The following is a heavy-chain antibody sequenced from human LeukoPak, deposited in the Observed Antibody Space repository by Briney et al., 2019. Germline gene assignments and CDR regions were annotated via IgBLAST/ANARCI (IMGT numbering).Heavy chain of an antibody. D-gene: IGHD3-22*01. Sequence: GASVKVSCKASGYTFTSYGISWVRQAPGQGLEWMGWISAYSGGTNYAQKFQGRVTMTRDTSISTAYMELSRLRSDDTAVYYCATIYYDSSAIDYWGQGTLVTVSS. CDR1: GYTFTSYG. CDR2: ISAYSGGT. V-gene: IGHV1-2*02. CDR3: ATIYYDSSAIDY. J-gene: IGHJ4*02.